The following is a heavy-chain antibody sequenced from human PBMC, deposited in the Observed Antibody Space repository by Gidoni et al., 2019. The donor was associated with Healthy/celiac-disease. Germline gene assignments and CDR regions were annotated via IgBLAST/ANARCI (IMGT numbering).Heavy chain of an antibody. Sequence: QVQLQESGPGLVKPSQTLSLTCTFSGGSISSGGYYWSWLRQHPGKGLEWIGYIYYSGSTYYNPSLKSRVTISVDTSKNQFSLKLSSVTAADTAVYYCARGGYNPYGIWFDPWGQGTLVTVSS. CDR1: GGSISSGGYY. CDR3: ARGGYNPYGIWFDP. J-gene: IGHJ5*02. CDR2: IYYSGST. D-gene: IGHD1-1*01. V-gene: IGHV4-31*03.